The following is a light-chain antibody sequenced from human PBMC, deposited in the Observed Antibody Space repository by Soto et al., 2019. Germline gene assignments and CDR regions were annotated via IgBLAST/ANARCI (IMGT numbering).Light chain of an antibody. J-gene: IGLJ1*01. Sequence: QSALTQPASVSGSPGQSITISCTGTSSDVGGYNYVSWYQQHPGKAPKLMIYDVSNRPSGVSNRFSGSKSGNTASLTISGLQAEDEADHYCSSYTSSIVYVFGTGTKVTVL. CDR3: SSYTSSIVYV. V-gene: IGLV2-14*01. CDR2: DVS. CDR1: SSDVGGYNY.